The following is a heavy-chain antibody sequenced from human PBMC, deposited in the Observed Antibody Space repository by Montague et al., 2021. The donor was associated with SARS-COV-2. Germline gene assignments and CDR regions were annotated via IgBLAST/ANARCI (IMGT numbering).Heavy chain of an antibody. CDR3: ARFWSGYVDK. Sequence: SETLSLTCSFSGGSFRPYYWSWIRLPPGKPLEWLGYVYYTGETTXXPSLRSRVTISMDTSRSQFSLRLTSVTAADTAVYFCARFWSGYVDKWSQGTLVTVSS. CDR1: GGSFRPYY. V-gene: IGHV4-59*01. CDR2: VYYTGET. J-gene: IGHJ4*02. D-gene: IGHD3-3*01.